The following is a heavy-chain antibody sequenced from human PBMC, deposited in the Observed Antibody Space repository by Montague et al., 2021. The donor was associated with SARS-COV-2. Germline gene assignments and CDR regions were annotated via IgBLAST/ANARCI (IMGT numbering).Heavy chain of an antibody. CDR3: ARIGYESVGYYYSYPD. CDR2: ISYSGST. V-gene: IGHV4-61*01. D-gene: IGHD3-22*01. J-gene: IGHJ1*01. Sequence: SETLSLTCTVSGASVRSGSPYWNWIRQPPGKGLEWIGYISYSGSTEYSPSLKSRVTISVDTSKNQLSLKVISATAADTAVYYCARIGYESVGYYYSYPDWGQGALVTVSS. CDR1: GASVRSGSPY.